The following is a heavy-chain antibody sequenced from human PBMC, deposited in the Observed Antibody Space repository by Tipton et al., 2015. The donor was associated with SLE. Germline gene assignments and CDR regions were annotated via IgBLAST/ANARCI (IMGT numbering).Heavy chain of an antibody. V-gene: IGHV3-23*01. CDR3: AKSVWGCSDSPGYFDL. D-gene: IGHD5-12*01. J-gene: IGHJ2*01. Sequence: GSLRLSCAASGFTFSSYAMSWVRQAPGKGLEWVSAISGSGGSTYYADSVKGRFTISRDNSKNTLYLQMNSLRAEDTAVYYCAKSVWGCSDSPGYFDLWGRGTLVTVAS. CDR1: GFTFSSYA. CDR2: ISGSGGST.